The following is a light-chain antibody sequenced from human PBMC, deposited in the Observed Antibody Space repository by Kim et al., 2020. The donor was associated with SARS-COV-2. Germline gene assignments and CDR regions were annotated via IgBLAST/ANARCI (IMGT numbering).Light chain of an antibody. V-gene: IGKV1-27*01. CDR3: QKYNSAPWT. J-gene: IGKJ1*01. CDR2: AAS. CDR1: QDIANS. Sequence: ASVGERVPITCRASQDIANSLAWYQHAPGKVPKVLIYAASTLQSGVPSRFSVSGSGTEFTLTIGSLQTEDVATYYCQKYNSAPWTFGPRTKVDIK.